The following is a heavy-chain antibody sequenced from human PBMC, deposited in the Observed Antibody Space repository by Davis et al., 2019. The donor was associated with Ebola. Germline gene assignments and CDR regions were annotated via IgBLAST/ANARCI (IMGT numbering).Heavy chain of an antibody. V-gene: IGHV4-59*01. CDR3: ARDSSSWYLYFDL. Sequence: MPSETLSLTCTVSGGSISTYYWSWIRQPPGKGLEWIGYIFHSGSTNYNPSLKSRLIISTDTSKNQISLKLSSVTAADTAVYYCARDSSSWYLYFDLWGRGTLVTVSS. CDR1: GGSISTYY. CDR2: IFHSGST. D-gene: IGHD6-13*01. J-gene: IGHJ2*01.